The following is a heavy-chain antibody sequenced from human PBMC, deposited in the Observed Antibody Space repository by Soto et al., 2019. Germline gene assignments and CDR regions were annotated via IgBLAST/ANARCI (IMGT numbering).Heavy chain of an antibody. V-gene: IGHV4-31*03. D-gene: IGHD2-15*01. Sequence: SETPSLTCTVSGGSISSGGYYWSWIRQHPGKGLEWIGYIYYSGSTYYNPSLKSRVTISVDTSKIQFSLKLSSVTAADTAVYYCARDQGYCSGGSCYQRAWFDPWGQGTLVTVSS. J-gene: IGHJ5*02. CDR2: IYYSGST. CDR3: ARDQGYCSGGSCYQRAWFDP. CDR1: GGSISSGGYY.